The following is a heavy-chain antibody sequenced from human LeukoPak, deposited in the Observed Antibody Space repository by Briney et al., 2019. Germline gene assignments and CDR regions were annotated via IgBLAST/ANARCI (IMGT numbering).Heavy chain of an antibody. D-gene: IGHD2-2*02. CDR1: GYTFTSYD. CDR3: ARGPDYCSSTSCYTSSY. Sequence: ASVKVSCKASGYTFTSYDINWVRQATGQGLEWMGWMNPNSGNTGYAQKFQGRVTMTRNTSISTAYMELSSLRSEDTAVYYCARGPDYCSSTSCYTSSYWGQGTLVTVSS. V-gene: IGHV1-8*01. CDR2: MNPNSGNT. J-gene: IGHJ4*02.